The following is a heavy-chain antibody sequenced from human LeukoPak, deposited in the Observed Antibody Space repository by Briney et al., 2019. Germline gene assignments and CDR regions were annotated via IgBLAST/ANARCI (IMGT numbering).Heavy chain of an antibody. CDR3: AKGMWIQLWPLVSVDY. CDR2: ISWNSGSI. D-gene: IGHD5-18*01. V-gene: IGHV3-9*01. CDR1: GFTFDDYA. J-gene: IGHJ4*02. Sequence: PGRSLRLSCAASGFTFDDYAMHWVRQAPGKGLEWVSGISWNSGSIGYADSVKGRFTISRDNAKNSLYLQMNSLRAEDTALYYCAKGMWIQLWPLVSVDYWGQGTLVTVSS.